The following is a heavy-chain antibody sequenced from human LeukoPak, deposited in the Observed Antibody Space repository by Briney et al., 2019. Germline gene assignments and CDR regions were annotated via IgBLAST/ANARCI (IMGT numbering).Heavy chain of an antibody. CDR1: GFTFSSYA. Sequence: PGGSLRLSCAASGFTFSSYAMNWVRQAPGKGLEWVSSISGSGGNTYYADSVKGRFTISRDNSKNTLSLQMNSLRAEDTAVYYCAKDRGGYYQYYFDYWGQGTLVTVSS. CDR3: AKDRGGYYQYYFDY. CDR2: ISGSGGNT. D-gene: IGHD3-22*01. J-gene: IGHJ4*02. V-gene: IGHV3-23*01.